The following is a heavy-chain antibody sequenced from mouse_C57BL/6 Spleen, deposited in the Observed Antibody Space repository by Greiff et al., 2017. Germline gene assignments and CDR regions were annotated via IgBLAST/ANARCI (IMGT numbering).Heavy chain of an antibody. V-gene: IGHV3-6*01. CDR1: GYSITSGYY. CDR2: ISYDGSN. J-gene: IGHJ4*01. CDR3: ARGGGLRRNYAMDY. D-gene: IGHD2-4*01. Sequence: EVQLQESGPGLVKPSQSLSLTCSVTGYSITSGYYWNWIRQFPGNKLEWMGYISYDGSNNYNPSLKNRISITRDTSKNQFFLKLNSVTTEDTATYYCARGGGLRRNYAMDYWGQGTSVTVSS.